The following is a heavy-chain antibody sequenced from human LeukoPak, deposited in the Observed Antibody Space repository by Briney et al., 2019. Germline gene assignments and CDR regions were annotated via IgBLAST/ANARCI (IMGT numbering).Heavy chain of an antibody. CDR3: AIECELRY. V-gene: IGHV3-66*01. J-gene: IGHJ4*02. Sequence: GGSLRLSCAACGFTVSSNYMSWVRQVPGKGLEWLSVIYSGGFTYYADSVKGRFTISRDNSKNRVYLQMNSLRVEDTVVCYCAIECELRYWGQGTLVTVSS. D-gene: IGHD1-26*01. CDR2: IYSGGFT. CDR1: GFTVSSNY.